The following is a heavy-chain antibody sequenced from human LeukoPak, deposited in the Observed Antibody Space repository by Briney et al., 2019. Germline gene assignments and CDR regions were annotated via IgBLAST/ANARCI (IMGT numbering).Heavy chain of an antibody. CDR2: ISSSSSTI. V-gene: IGHV3-48*04. D-gene: IGHD1-26*01. J-gene: IGHJ4*02. Sequence: GGSLRLSCAASGFTFSSYSMNWVRQAPGKGLEWVSYISSSSSTIYYADSVKGRFTISRDNAKNSLFLQMNSLRAEDTAVYYCAREHSGLVGATTGGDYWGQGTLVTVSS. CDR1: GFTFSSYS. CDR3: AREHSGLVGATTGGDY.